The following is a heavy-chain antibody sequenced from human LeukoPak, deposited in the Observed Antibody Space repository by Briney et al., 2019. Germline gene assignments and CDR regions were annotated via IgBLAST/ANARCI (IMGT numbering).Heavy chain of an antibody. CDR1: GFTFSSYS. J-gene: IGHJ3*02. D-gene: IGHD3-9*01. CDR2: ISSSSSYI. Sequence: GGSLRLSCAASGFTFSSYSMNWVRQAPGKGLEWVSSISSSSSYIYYADSVKGRFTISRDNAKNSLYLQMNSLRAEDTAVYYCARDHYDILTGQYDAFDIWGQGTMVTVSS. V-gene: IGHV3-21*01. CDR3: ARDHYDILTGQYDAFDI.